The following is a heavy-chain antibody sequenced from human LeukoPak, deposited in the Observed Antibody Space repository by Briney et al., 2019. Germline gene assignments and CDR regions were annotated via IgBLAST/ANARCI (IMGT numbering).Heavy chain of an antibody. J-gene: IGHJ4*02. CDR3: ARDPSFRGNYYFDY. CDR1: GFSVSNNY. CDR2: IYRDDST. Sequence: GGSLRLSCGASGFSVSNNYMSWVRQAPGKGLEWVSVIYRDDSTYYADSVTGRFTISRDNSRNTLYLQMNSLRAEDTAVYYCARDPSFRGNYYFDYWGQGAQVTVSS. D-gene: IGHD1-7*01. V-gene: IGHV3-66*01.